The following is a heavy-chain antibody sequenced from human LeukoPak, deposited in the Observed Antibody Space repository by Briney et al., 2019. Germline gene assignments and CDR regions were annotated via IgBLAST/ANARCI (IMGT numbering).Heavy chain of an antibody. Sequence: GGSLRLSCAASGFTFSSYEMNWVRQAPGKGLEWVSYISSSGSTIYYADSVKGRFTISRDNAKNSLYLQMNSLRAEDTAVYYFAGTMVRGVYHFDYWGQGTLVTVSS. D-gene: IGHD3-10*01. V-gene: IGHV3-48*03. CDR1: GFTFSSYE. CDR3: AGTMVRGVYHFDY. J-gene: IGHJ4*02. CDR2: ISSSGSTI.